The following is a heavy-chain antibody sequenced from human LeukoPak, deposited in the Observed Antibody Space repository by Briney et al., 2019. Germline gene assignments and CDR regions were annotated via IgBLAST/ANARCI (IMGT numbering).Heavy chain of an antibody. Sequence: PSETLSLTCTVSGGSISSYYWSWIRQPAGKRLEWIGRIYTSGSTNYNPFLKSRVTMSVDTSKNQFSLKLSSVTAADTAVYYCARDRDNYDFWSGENWFDPWGQGTLVTVSS. D-gene: IGHD3-3*01. CDR2: IYTSGST. CDR3: ARDRDNYDFWSGENWFDP. J-gene: IGHJ5*02. CDR1: GGSISSYY. V-gene: IGHV4-4*07.